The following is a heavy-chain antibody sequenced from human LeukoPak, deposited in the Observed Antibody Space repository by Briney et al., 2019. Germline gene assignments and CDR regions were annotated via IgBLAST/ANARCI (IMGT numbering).Heavy chain of an antibody. J-gene: IGHJ4*02. Sequence: GGSLRLPCAASGFTFSSYAMSWVRQAPGKGLEWVSAISGSGGSTYYADSVKGRFTISRDNSKNTLYLQMNSLRAEDTAVYYCAKDRDSSGWSLYFDYWGQGTLVTVSS. D-gene: IGHD6-19*01. V-gene: IGHV3-23*01. CDR2: ISGSGGST. CDR1: GFTFSSYA. CDR3: AKDRDSSGWSLYFDY.